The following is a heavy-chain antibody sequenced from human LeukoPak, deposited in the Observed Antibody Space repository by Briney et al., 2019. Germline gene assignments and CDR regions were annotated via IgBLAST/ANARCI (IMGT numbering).Heavy chain of an antibody. D-gene: IGHD3-10*01. CDR1: GGSISSGGYS. J-gene: IGHJ3*02. Sequence: PSQTLSLTCAVSGGSISSGGYSWSWIRQPPGKGLEWIGYIYYSGSTYYNPSLKSRVTISVDTSKNQFSLKLSSVTAADTAVYYCARDSGPTTGAFDIWGQGTMVTVSS. CDR3: ARDSGPTTGAFDI. CDR2: IYYSGST. V-gene: IGHV4-30-2*05.